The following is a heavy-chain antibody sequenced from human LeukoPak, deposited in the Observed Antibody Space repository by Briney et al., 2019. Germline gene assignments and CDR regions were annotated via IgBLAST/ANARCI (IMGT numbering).Heavy chain of an antibody. D-gene: IGHD3-10*01. Sequence: PSETLSLTCTVSGGSISSSSYYWGWIRQPPGKGLEWIGSIYYSGSTYYNPSLKSRVTISVDTSKNQFSLKLSSVTAADTAVYYCARAKGLWFGEHWFDPWGQGTLVTVSS. V-gene: IGHV4-39*07. CDR2: IYYSGST. CDR3: ARAKGLWFGEHWFDP. J-gene: IGHJ5*02. CDR1: GGSISSSSYY.